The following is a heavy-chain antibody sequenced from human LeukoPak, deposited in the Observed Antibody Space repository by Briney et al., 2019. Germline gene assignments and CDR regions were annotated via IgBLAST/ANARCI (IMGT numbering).Heavy chain of an antibody. Sequence: PGGSLRLSCAASGFTFSSYSMTWVRQAPGKGLEWVSSIRSSSNYIYYADSVKGRFTISRDNAKNSLYLQMNSLRAEDTAVYYCAKDPVAGIPYDDYWGQGTLVTVSS. CDR3: AKDPVAGIPYDDY. V-gene: IGHV3-21*01. CDR2: IRSSSNYI. J-gene: IGHJ4*02. D-gene: IGHD6-13*01. CDR1: GFTFSSYS.